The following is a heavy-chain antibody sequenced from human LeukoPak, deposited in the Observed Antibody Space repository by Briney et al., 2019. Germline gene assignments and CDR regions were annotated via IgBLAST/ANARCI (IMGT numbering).Heavy chain of an antibody. CDR1: GFTFDDYA. D-gene: IGHD6-13*01. CDR2: ISWNGGSI. CDR3: AKDAFYSSSWYGFDL. V-gene: IGHV3-9*01. Sequence: GRSLRLSCAASGFTFDDYAMHWVRQAPGKGLEWVSGISWNGGSIGYADSVKGRFTISRDNAKNSLYLQMNSLRAEDTALYYCAKDAFYSSSWYGFDLWGRGTLVTVSS. J-gene: IGHJ2*01.